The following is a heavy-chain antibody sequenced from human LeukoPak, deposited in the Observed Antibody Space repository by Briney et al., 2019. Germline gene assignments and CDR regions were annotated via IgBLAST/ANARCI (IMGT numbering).Heavy chain of an antibody. Sequence: GGSLRLSCAASGFTFSSYAMSWARQAPGKGLEWVSAISGSGGSTYYADSVKGRFTISRDNSKNTLYLQMNSLRAEDTAVYYCAKGRIVVVTAGFDYWGQGTLVTVSS. CDR3: AKGRIVVVTAGFDY. CDR1: GFTFSSYA. J-gene: IGHJ4*02. D-gene: IGHD2-21*02. V-gene: IGHV3-23*01. CDR2: ISGSGGST.